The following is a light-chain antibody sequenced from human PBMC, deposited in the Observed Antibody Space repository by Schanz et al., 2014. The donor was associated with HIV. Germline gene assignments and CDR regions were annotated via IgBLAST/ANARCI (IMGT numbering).Light chain of an antibody. J-gene: IGKJ1*01. Sequence: EIVLTQSPGTLSLSPGERATLSCRASQSVSSSYLAWYQQKPGQAPRLLIYGASSRATGIPDRFIGSGSGTDFTLTISSVEPEDSAVYYCQQYGSSPLFGQGTKVEIK. V-gene: IGKV3-20*01. CDR3: QQYGSSPL. CDR1: QSVSSSY. CDR2: GAS.